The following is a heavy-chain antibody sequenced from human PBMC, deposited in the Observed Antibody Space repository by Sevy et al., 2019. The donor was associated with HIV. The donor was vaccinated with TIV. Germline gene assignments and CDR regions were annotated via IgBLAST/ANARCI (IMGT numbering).Heavy chain of an antibody. Sequence: GGCLRLSCAASGFTFSSYAMHWVRQAPGKGLEWVAVISYDGSNKYYADSVKGRFTISRDNSKNTLYLQMNSLRAEDTAVYYCAVWGLSDNWFDPWGQGTLVTVSS. CDR2: ISYDGSNK. CDR3: AVWGLSDNWFDP. V-gene: IGHV3-30-3*01. CDR1: GFTFSSYA. D-gene: IGHD3-16*01. J-gene: IGHJ5*02.